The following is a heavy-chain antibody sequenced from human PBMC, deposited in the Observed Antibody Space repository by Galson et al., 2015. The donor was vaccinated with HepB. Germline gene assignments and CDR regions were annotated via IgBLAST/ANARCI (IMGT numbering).Heavy chain of an antibody. CDR1: GFIFNSYT. J-gene: IGHJ6*03. V-gene: IGHV3-21*01. D-gene: IGHD2-15*01. CDR2: VTSSSSYT. CDR3: ARDPCAGSYTPGYYHYCMGV. Sequence: SLRLSCAASGFIFNSYTMNWVRQAPGKGLEWISSVTSSSSYTFYADSVKGRFTISRDNAKNSLFLQMDSLRDEDTAVYLCARDPCAGSYTPGYYHYCMGVWGKGTAVTVSS.